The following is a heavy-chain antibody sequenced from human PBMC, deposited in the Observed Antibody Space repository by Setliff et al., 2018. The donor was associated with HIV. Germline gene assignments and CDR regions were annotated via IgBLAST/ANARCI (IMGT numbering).Heavy chain of an antibody. J-gene: IGHJ4*02. CDR2: ISSSSYYI. CDR1: GFTFSSYT. CDR3: ARDEDGYNHFDF. V-gene: IGHV3-21*01. D-gene: IGHD5-12*01. Sequence: GGSLRLSCAASGFTFSSYTMNWVRQAPGKGLEWVSSISSSSYYIYYADSVKGRFTISRDNAKNSLYLQMNSLRVEDTAVYYCARDEDGYNHFDFWGQGTLVTVSS.